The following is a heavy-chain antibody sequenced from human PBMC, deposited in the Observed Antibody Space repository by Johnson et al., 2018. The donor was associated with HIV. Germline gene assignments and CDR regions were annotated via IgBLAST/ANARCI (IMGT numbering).Heavy chain of an antibody. D-gene: IGHD2-21*01. V-gene: IGHV3-23*04. CDR2: ISGSGGTT. CDR1: GFTFSSYA. CDR3: TTGIAHVVPVLFDI. J-gene: IGHJ3*02. Sequence: VQLVESGGGVVQPGRSLRLSCAASGFTFSSYAMSWVRQAPGKGLEWVSAISGSGGTTYYADSVKGRFTISRDNSKNTLYLQMNSLITEDTAVYFCTTGIAHVVPVLFDIWGQGTMVTVSS.